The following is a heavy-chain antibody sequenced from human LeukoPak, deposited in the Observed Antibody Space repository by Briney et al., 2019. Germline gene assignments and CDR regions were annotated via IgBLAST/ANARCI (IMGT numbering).Heavy chain of an antibody. CDR2: INWNGGST. CDR1: GFTFDDYG. CDR3: AREGPQYYDSSGYYYGAFDI. Sequence: GGSLRLSCAAFGFTFDDYGMSWVRQAPGKGLEWVSGINWNGGSTGYADSVKGRFTISRDNAKNSLYLQMNSLRAEDTALYYCAREGPQYYDSSGYYYGAFDIWGQGTMVTVSS. D-gene: IGHD3-22*01. V-gene: IGHV3-20*04. J-gene: IGHJ3*02.